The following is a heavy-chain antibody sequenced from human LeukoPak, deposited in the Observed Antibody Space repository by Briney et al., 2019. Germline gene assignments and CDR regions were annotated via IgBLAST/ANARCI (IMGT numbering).Heavy chain of an antibody. Sequence: SETLSLTCAVYGGSFSGYYWSWIRQPPGKGLEWIGEINHSGSTNYNPSLKSRVTISVDTSKNQFSLKLSSVTAADTAVYYCARSSYGYSGSYYCYYMDVWGKGTTVTVSS. CDR2: INHSGST. V-gene: IGHV4-34*01. CDR1: GGSFSGYY. CDR3: ARSSYGYSGSYYCYYMDV. D-gene: IGHD3-10*01. J-gene: IGHJ6*03.